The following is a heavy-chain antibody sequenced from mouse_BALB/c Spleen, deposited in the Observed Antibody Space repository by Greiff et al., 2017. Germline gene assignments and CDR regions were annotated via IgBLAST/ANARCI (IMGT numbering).Heavy chain of an antibody. J-gene: IGHJ2*01. CDR2: INPSSGYT. Sequence: VQLQQSAAELARPGASVKMSCKASGYTFTSYTMHWVKQRPGQGLEWIGYINPSSGYTEYNQKFKDKTTLTADKSSSTAYMQLSSLTSEDSAVYYCARGSTVVATDFDYWGQGTTLTVSS. CDR3: ARGSTVVATDFDY. V-gene: IGHV1-4*02. D-gene: IGHD1-1*01. CDR1: GYTFTSYT.